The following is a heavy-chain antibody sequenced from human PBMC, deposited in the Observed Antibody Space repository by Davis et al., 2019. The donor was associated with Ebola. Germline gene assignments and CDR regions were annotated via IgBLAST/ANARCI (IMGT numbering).Heavy chain of an antibody. CDR2: SGGRGGGT. CDR3: AKDRVRLWFGE. D-gene: IGHD3-10*01. Sequence: GESLKISCAASGFTFSDYYMSWVRQGPGKGLEWVSSSGGRGGGTDYADSVKGRFTISRDNSKNTLYLQMESLRVEDTAVYYCAKDRVRLWFGEGGQGTLVTVSS. CDR1: GFTFSDYY. V-gene: IGHV3-23*01. J-gene: IGHJ4*02.